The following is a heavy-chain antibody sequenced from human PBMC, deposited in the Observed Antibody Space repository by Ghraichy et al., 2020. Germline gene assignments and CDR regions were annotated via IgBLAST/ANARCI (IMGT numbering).Heavy chain of an antibody. V-gene: IGHV3-74*01. CDR1: GVTFSSYR. CDR3: ATTMTAPYGFEK. D-gene: IGHD2-21*02. CDR2: ISSDESST. Sequence: GGSLRLSCAASGVTFSSYRIQWVRHAPGKGLVWVSRISSDESSTTYGDSVKGRFTVSRDNAKNTYYLQMNGLTAEDTAVYYCATTMTAPYGFEKWGQGTLVTVSS. J-gene: IGHJ4*02.